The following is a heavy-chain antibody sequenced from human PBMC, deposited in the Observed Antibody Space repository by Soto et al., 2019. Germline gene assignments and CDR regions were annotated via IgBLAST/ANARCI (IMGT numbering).Heavy chain of an antibody. CDR2: ISSSSSYI. Sequence: EVQLVESGGGLVKPGGSLRLSCAASGFTFSSYSMNWVRQAPGKGLEWVSSISSSSSYIYYADSVKGRFTISRDNAKNPLYRQMNSLRAEDTAVYYCARVLGCSSTSCYHDAFDIWGQGTMVTVSS. J-gene: IGHJ3*02. V-gene: IGHV3-21*01. CDR3: ARVLGCSSTSCYHDAFDI. D-gene: IGHD2-2*01. CDR1: GFTFSSYS.